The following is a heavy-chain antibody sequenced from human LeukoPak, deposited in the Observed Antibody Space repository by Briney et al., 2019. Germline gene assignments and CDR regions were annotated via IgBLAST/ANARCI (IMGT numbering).Heavy chain of an antibody. Sequence: PGGSLRLSCAASGFTFSSYWMTWVRQAPGKGLEWVANIKQDGSEKYYVDSVKGRFTISRDNAKNSLYLQMNSLRAEDTAVYYCAKGYSNYGAYYMDVWGKGTTVTVSS. J-gene: IGHJ6*03. D-gene: IGHD4-11*01. CDR1: GFTFSSYW. CDR3: AKGYSNYGAYYMDV. CDR2: IKQDGSEK. V-gene: IGHV3-7*01.